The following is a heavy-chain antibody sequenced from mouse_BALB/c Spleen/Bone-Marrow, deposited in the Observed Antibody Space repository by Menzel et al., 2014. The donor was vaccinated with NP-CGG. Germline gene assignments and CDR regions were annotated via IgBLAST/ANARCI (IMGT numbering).Heavy chain of an antibody. V-gene: IGHV1-7*01. CDR3: ALYYRYDTSDY. D-gene: IGHD2-14*01. CDR2: INPSTGYT. Sequence: QVQLQQSGAELAKPGASVKMSCKASGCTFTSYWMHWVKQRPGQGLEWIGYINPSTGYTAYNQNFKDKATLTADKSSSTAYMQLSSLTSEDSAVYYCALYYRYDTSDYWGQGTTLTVSS. J-gene: IGHJ2*01. CDR1: GCTFTSYW.